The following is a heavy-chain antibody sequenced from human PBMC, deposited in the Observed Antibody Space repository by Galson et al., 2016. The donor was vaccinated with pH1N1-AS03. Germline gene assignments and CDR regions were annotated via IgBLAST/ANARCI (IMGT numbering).Heavy chain of an antibody. D-gene: IGHD3-10*01. CDR3: AREGGSYLSH. J-gene: IGHJ4*02. CDR1: GGSFRGFY. CDR2: NYNTWST. Sequence: TLSLTCAVSGGSFRGFYWSWLCQPPGKGLEWIGYNYNTWSTNYNPSLRSRVTISLDTSKNQFSLNLSSVTAADTAVYYCAREGGSYLSHWGQGTLVTVSS. V-gene: IGHV4-59*01.